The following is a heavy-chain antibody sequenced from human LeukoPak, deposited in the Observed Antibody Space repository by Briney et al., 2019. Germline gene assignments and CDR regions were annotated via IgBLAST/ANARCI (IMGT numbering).Heavy chain of an antibody. CDR2: ISGSDDSL. CDR3: AKGVNPGYNPGWSNFDY. D-gene: IGHD1-14*01. V-gene: IGHV3-23*01. J-gene: IGHJ4*02. Sequence: PGGSLRLSCAASGFTFSSYSMNWVRQAPGKGLEWVSSISGSDDSLYYIDSVKGRFTISRDNAKNTVHLQMNTLRAEDTAIYYCAKGVNPGYNPGWSNFDYWGQGTLVTVSS. CDR1: GFTFSSYS.